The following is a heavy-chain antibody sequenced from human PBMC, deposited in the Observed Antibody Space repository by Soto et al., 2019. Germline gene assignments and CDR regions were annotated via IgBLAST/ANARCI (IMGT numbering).Heavy chain of an antibody. V-gene: IGHV4-4*02. Sequence: QVQLQESGPGLVKPSGTLSLTCAVSNGSITSGNWWSWVRQPPGKGLEWIGDFYQTGSTNYNPSLRSRVIISVDKSKNNFSLSLSSVTAADTAVYFCARVWGALAPIAGWFGPWGRGILVTVSS. CDR3: ARVWGALAPIAGWFGP. D-gene: IGHD3-16*01. CDR1: NGSITSGNW. CDR2: FYQTGST. J-gene: IGHJ5*02.